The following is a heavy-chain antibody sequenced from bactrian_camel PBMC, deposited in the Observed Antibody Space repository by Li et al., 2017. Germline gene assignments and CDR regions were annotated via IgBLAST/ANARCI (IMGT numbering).Heavy chain of an antibody. V-gene: IGHV3S53*01. Sequence: HVQLVESGGGSVQAGGSLRLSCAASGSSYSSTCMGWFRQAPGKEREGVAGIDPDGTTSYADSVKGRFIISKDNAKNTLYLQMNNLQPEDTAMYYCANRLGGGVWSAPSTYNNWGQGTQVTVS. CDR1: GSSYSSTC. J-gene: IGHJ4*01. CDR3: ANRLGGGVWSAPSTYNN. CDR2: IDPDGTT. D-gene: IGHD5*01.